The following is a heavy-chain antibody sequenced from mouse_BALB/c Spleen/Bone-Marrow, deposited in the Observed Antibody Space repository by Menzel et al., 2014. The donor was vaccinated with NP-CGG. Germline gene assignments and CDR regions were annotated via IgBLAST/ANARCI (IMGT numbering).Heavy chain of an antibody. CDR2: ISYSGST. CDR1: GYSITSDYA. D-gene: IGHD2-3*01. Sequence: DVHLVESGPGLVKPSQSLSLTCTVTGYSITSDYAWNWIRQFPGNKLEWMGYISYSGSTSYNPSLKSRISITRDTSKNQFFLQLNSVTTEDTATYYCARGDGYYGVMDYWGQGTSVTVSS. CDR3: ARGDGYYGVMDY. V-gene: IGHV3-2*02. J-gene: IGHJ4*01.